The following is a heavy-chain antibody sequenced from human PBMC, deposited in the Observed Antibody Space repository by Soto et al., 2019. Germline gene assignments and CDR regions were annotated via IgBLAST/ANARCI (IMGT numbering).Heavy chain of an antibody. CDR1: GFTFSSYS. V-gene: IGHV3-21*01. D-gene: IGHD5-18*01. J-gene: IGHJ4*02. CDR2: ISSSSSYI. Sequence: EVQLVESGGGLVKPGGSLRLSCAASGFTFSSYSMNWVRQAPGKGLEWVSSISSSSSYIYYADSVKGRFTISRDNAKNSLYLQMNRPRAEDTAVYYCARGYPPTHDYWGQGTLVTVSS. CDR3: ARGYPPTHDY.